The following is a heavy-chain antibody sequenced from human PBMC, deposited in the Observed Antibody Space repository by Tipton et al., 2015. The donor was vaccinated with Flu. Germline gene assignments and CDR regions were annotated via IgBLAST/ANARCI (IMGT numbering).Heavy chain of an antibody. V-gene: IGHV4-39*01. CDR2: IYYSGST. J-gene: IGHJ5*02. Sequence: TLSLTCTASGGSISSSSYYWGWIRQPPGKGLEWIGSIYYSGSTYYNPSLKSRVTISVDTSKNQFSLKLSSVTAADTAVYYCARRYCSSTSCYLFDPWGQGTLVTVSS. CDR3: ARRYCSSTSCYLFDP. D-gene: IGHD2-2*01. CDR1: GGSISSSSYY.